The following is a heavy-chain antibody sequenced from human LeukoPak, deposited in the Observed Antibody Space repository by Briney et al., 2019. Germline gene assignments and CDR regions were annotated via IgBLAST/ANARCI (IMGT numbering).Heavy chain of an antibody. CDR2: ISNSADTI. CDR3: ASGYTYGYVQSFDY. V-gene: IGHV3-11*01. Sequence: GGSLRLSCAASGFAFSDHYMSWIRQAPGKGLQWVSYISNSADTIYYADSVKGRFTISRDNAKRSVFLHMSSLRAEDTAVYYCASGYTYGYVQSFDYWGQGTLVTVSS. J-gene: IGHJ4*02. CDR1: GFAFSDHY. D-gene: IGHD5-18*01.